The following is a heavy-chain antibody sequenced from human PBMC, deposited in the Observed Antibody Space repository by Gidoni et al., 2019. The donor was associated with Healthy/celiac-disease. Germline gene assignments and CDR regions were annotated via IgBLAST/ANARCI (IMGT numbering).Heavy chain of an antibody. CDR3: AREKRFRYSSSWYDY. CDR2: IWYDGSNK. Sequence: SSYGMHWVRQAPGKGLEWVAVIWYDGSNKYYADSVKGRFTISRDNSKNTLYLQINSLRAEDTAVYYCAREKRFRYSSSWYDYWGQGTLVTVSS. D-gene: IGHD6-13*01. V-gene: IGHV3-33*01. J-gene: IGHJ4*02. CDR1: SSYG.